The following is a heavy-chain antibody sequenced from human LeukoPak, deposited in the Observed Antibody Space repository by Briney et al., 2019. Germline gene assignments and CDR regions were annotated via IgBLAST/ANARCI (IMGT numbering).Heavy chain of an antibody. CDR2: IYYSGST. CDR3: ARLVDWYFDL. Sequence: PSQTLSLTCTVSGGSISSGGYYWSWIRQHPGKGLEWIGSIYYSGSTYYNPSLKSRVTISVDTSKNQFSLKLSSVTAADTAVYYCARLVDWYFDLWGRGTLVTASS. J-gene: IGHJ2*01. CDR1: GGSISSGGYY. D-gene: IGHD1-26*01. V-gene: IGHV4-30-2*03.